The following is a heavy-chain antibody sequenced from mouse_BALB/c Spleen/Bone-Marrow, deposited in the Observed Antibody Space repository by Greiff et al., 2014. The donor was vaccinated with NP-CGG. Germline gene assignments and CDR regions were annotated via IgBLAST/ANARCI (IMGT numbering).Heavy chain of an antibody. CDR1: GFSLTSYG. Sequence: QVQLKESGPGLVAPSQTLSITCTVSGFSLTSYGVHWVRQPPGKGLEWLGVIWTGGNTNYNSAFMSSLSISKDNSKSQVFLKMNSLQTDDTAMYYCARGLTGDFYDYDGPGYFDVWGAGTTVTVSS. CDR3: ARGLTGDFYDYDGPGYFDV. CDR2: IWTGGNT. V-gene: IGHV2-9*02. D-gene: IGHD2-4*01. J-gene: IGHJ1*01.